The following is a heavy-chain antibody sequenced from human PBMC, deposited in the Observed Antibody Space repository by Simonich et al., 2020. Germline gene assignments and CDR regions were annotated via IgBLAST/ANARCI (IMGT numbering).Heavy chain of an antibody. V-gene: IGHV4-38-2*01. CDR2: IYHSGGT. D-gene: IGHD6-13*01. CDR3: ARVVGLAAAAADGAFDI. J-gene: IGHJ3*02. CDR1: GYSISSGYY. Sequence: QVHLQESGPGLVKPSETLSLTCAVSGYSISSGYYWGGIRQPPGKGLEWMGCIYHSGGTYYNPSLKSRVTISVDTSKNQFSRKLSSVTAADTAVYYCARVVGLAAAAADGAFDIWGQGTMVTVSS.